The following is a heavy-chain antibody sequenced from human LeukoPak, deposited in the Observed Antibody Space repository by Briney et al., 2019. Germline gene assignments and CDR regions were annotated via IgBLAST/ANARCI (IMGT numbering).Heavy chain of an antibody. CDR3: ARTPPSGSYPRDLRFDP. V-gene: IGHV1-18*01. Sequence: ASVKVSCKASGYTFTSYGISWVRQAPGQGLEWMGWISAYNGNTNYAQKLQGRVTMTTDTSTSTAYMELRSLRSDDTAVYYCARTPPSGSYPRDLRFDPWGQGTLVTVSS. J-gene: IGHJ5*02. D-gene: IGHD1-26*01. CDR1: GYTFTSYG. CDR2: ISAYNGNT.